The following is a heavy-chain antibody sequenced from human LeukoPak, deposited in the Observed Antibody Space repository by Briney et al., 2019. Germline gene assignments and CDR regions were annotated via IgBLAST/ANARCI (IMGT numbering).Heavy chain of an antibody. CDR1: GFTFSSYS. D-gene: IGHD3-3*01. CDR3: ARDGGGIYDFWSGYSDAFDI. Sequence: GGSLRLSCAASGFTFSSYSMNWVRQAPGKGLEWVSSISSSSSYIYYADSVKGRFTISRDNAKNSLYLQMNSLRAEDTAVYYCARDGGGIYDFWSGYSDAFDIWGQGTMVTVSS. V-gene: IGHV3-21*01. CDR2: ISSSSSYI. J-gene: IGHJ3*02.